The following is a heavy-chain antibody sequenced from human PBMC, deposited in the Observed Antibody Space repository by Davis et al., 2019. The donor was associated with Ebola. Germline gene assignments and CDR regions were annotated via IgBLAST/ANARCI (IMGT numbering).Heavy chain of an antibody. D-gene: IGHD3-3*01. CDR1: GYTFTTYY. CDR2: INPSDGDT. Sequence: ASVKVSCKASGYTFTTYYMVWVRQAPGQGLEWMGIINPSDGDTRYAQKFQGRVTMTRDTSTNTVYMELRSLRSDDTAMYYCARDQYHDFWSAKPTYFDSWGQGTLVTVSS. J-gene: IGHJ4*02. CDR3: ARDQYHDFWSAKPTYFDS. V-gene: IGHV1-46*01.